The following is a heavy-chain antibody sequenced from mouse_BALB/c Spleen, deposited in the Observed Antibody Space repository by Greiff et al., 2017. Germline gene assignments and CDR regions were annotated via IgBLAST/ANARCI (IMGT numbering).Heavy chain of an antibody. Sequence: VQLVESGPGLVAPSQSLSITCTVSGFSLTSYDISWIRQPPGKGLEWLGVIWTGGGTNYNSAFMSRLSISKDNSKSQVFLKMNSLQTDATAIYYCVREKSTMIFAYWGQGTLVTVSA. D-gene: IGHD2-4*01. CDR2: IWTGGGT. V-gene: IGHV2-9-2*01. CDR3: VREKSTMIFAY. J-gene: IGHJ3*01. CDR1: GFSLTSYD.